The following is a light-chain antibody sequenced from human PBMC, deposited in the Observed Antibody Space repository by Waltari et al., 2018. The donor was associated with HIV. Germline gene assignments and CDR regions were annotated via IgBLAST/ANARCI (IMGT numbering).Light chain of an antibody. CDR1: QSIFYSSRNANY. CDR3: QQYYSTPPT. J-gene: IGKJ1*01. Sequence: DIVMTQSPHSLALSLGERATINCTSSQSIFYSSRNANYLAWYQQKPGQSPKLLIYWASSRASGVPDRFSGSGSRTDFTLSISSLQSEDVAVYFCQQYYSTPPTFAQGTRVEIK. V-gene: IGKV4-1*01. CDR2: WAS.